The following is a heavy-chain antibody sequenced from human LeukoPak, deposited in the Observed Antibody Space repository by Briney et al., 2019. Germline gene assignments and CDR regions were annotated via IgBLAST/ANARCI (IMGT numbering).Heavy chain of an antibody. D-gene: IGHD3-3*01. Sequence: SETLSLTCTVSGGSVSSGSYYWSWIRQPPGKGLEWIGYIYYSGSTNYNPSLKSRVTISVDTSKNQFSLKLSSVTAADTAVYYCARGDNLLRFLEVDAFDIWGQGTVVTVSS. CDR2: IYYSGST. J-gene: IGHJ3*02. V-gene: IGHV4-61*01. CDR1: GGSVSSGSYY. CDR3: ARGDNLLRFLEVDAFDI.